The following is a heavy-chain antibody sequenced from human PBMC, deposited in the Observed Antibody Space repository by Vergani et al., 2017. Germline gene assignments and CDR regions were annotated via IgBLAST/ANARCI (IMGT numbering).Heavy chain of an antibody. CDR1: EYSFGNYW. D-gene: IGHD3-10*01. CDR3: ARQYGSGSYYHIGSPLNSPFDY. V-gene: IGHV5-51*03. Sequence: EVELVQSGPEMRKPGESLKISCKGSEYSFGNYWIGWVRQMPGKGLEWMGIIYPADSDTRYSPSFQGQVTISADKSISTAFLQWDSLKASDTALYYCARQYGSGSYYHIGSPLNSPFDYWGQGTLVTVSS. CDR2: IYPADSDT. J-gene: IGHJ4*02.